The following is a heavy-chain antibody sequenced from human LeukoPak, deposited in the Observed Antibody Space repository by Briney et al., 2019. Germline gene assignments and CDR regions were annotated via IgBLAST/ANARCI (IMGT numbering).Heavy chain of an antibody. D-gene: IGHD2-15*01. CDR2: ISGSGGST. Sequence: QPGGSLRLSCAASGFTFSSYAMSWVRQAPGKGLEWVSAISGSGGSTYYADSVKGRFTISRDNSKNSLYLQMNSLRAEDTAVYYCARAIVVVVAAIDYWGQGTLVTVSS. CDR3: ARAIVVVVAAIDY. J-gene: IGHJ4*02. CDR1: GFTFSSYA. V-gene: IGHV3-23*01.